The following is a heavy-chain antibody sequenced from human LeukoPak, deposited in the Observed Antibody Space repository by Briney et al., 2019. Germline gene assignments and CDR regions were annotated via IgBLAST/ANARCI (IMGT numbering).Heavy chain of an antibody. V-gene: IGHV1-69*13. CDR1: GGTFSSYA. Sequence: GASVKVSCKASGGTFSSYAISWARQAPGLGLEWMGGIIPIFGTANYAQKFQGRVTITADESTSTAYMELSSLRSEDAAVFYCAGSLKFITMIPHYWGQGTLVTVSS. J-gene: IGHJ4*02. D-gene: IGHD3-22*01. CDR2: IIPIFGTA. CDR3: AGSLKFITMIPHY.